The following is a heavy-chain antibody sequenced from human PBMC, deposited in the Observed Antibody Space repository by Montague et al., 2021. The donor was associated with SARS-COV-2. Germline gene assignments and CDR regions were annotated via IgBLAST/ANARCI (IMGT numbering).Heavy chain of an antibody. J-gene: IGHJ4*02. V-gene: IGHV4-34*01. CDR1: GGSFSGYY. CDR2: INHSGST. D-gene: IGHD3-10*01. CDR3: ARGWAMVRGVTH. Sequence: SKTLSLTCAVYGGSFSGYYWRWIRQPPGKGLEWIGEINHSGSTTYNPSLKSRVTISLDTSKNQFSLKLSSVTAADTAVYYCARGWAMVRGVTHWGQGTLVTVSS.